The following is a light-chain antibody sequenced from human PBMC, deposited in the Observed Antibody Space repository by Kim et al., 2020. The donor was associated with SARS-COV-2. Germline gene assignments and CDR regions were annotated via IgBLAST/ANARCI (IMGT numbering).Light chain of an antibody. V-gene: IGKV3-15*01. CDR3: QQYNKWPT. CDR1: QSISIN. CDR2: GAS. Sequence: YVPPGERATRACRASQSISINLAWYQQKPGQAPRLLIYGASTRATGVPARFSGSGSGTEFTLTVSSLQSEDFAVYYCQQYNKWPTFGGGTKVDIK. J-gene: IGKJ4*01.